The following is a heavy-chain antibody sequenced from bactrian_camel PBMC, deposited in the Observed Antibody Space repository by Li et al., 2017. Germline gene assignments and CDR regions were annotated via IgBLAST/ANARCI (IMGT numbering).Heavy chain of an antibody. J-gene: IGHJ4*01. CDR1: GYSSSPYP. Sequence: HVQLVESGGGSVQAGGSLRLSCLRSGYSSSPYPICLGWFRQVPGKEREGVAAFYTERGGTYYADSVKGLFTISKDDAKNTVLLQMNSLKPEDTAVYYCATEIGSWLAPNYGGQGTQVTVS. D-gene: IGHD6*01. CDR2: FYTERGGT. CDR3: ATEIGSWLAPNY. V-gene: IGHV3S9*01.